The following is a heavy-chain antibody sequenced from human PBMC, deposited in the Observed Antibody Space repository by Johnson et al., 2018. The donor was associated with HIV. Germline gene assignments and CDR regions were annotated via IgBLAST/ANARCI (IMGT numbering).Heavy chain of an antibody. J-gene: IGHJ3*02. CDR3: ARGRGWGYPDAFDI. D-gene: IGHD5-18*01. V-gene: IGHV3-33*01. CDR1: GFTFSSYG. Sequence: QVQLVESGGGVVQPGRSLRLSCAASGFTFSSYGMHWVRQAPGKGLEWVAVIWYDGSNKFYGDSVKGRFTISRDNYKNTLYLQMNSLRAEDTAIYYCARGRGWGYPDAFDIWGQGTMVTVSS. CDR2: IWYDGSNK.